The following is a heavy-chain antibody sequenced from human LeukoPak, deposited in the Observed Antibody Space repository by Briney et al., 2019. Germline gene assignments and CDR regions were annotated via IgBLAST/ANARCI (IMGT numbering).Heavy chain of an antibody. CDR1: GGSISSYY. CDR2: IYYSGST. D-gene: IGHD2-15*01. V-gene: IGHV4-39*07. CDR3: ARLVVVVVAVEDEGWFHP. J-gene: IGHJ5*02. Sequence: SETLSLTCTVSGGSISSYYWGWIRQPPGKGLEWIGSIYYSGSTYYNPSLKSRVTISVDTSKNQFSLKLSSVTAADTAVYYCARLVVVVVAVEDEGWFHPWGQGTLVTVSS.